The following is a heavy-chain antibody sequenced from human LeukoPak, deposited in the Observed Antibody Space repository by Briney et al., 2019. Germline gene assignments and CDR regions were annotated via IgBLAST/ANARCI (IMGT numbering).Heavy chain of an antibody. V-gene: IGHV4-34*01. J-gene: IGHJ4*02. CDR1: GGSFSGYY. Sequence: SETLSLTCAVYGGSFSGYYWSWIRQPPGKGLEWIGEINHSGSTNYNPSLKSRVTISVDTSKNQFSLKLSSVTAADTAVYYCARADPGYSGYGLFDYWGQGTLVTASS. CDR2: INHSGST. D-gene: IGHD5-12*01. CDR3: ARADPGYSGYGLFDY.